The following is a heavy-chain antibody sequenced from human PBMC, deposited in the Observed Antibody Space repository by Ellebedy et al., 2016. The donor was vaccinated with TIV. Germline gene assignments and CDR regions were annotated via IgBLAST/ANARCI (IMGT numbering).Heavy chain of an antibody. CDR1: GGSFSGYY. D-gene: IGHD1-20*01. Sequence: GSLRLXXAVYGGSFSGYYWSWIRQPPGKGLEWIGEINHSGSTNYNPSLKSRVTISVDTSKNQFSLKLSSVTAADTAVYYCARDNSDNFDYWGQGTLVTVSS. CDR3: ARDNSDNFDY. J-gene: IGHJ4*02. V-gene: IGHV4-34*01. CDR2: INHSGST.